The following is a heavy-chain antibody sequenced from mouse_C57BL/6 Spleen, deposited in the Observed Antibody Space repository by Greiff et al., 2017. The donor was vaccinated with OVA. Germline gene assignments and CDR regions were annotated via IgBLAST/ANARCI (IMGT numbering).Heavy chain of an antibody. CDR3: ARGNGNLDY. J-gene: IGHJ2*01. CDR2: IYPGDGDT. V-gene: IGHV1-82*01. Sequence: VKLQESGPELVKPGASVKISCKASGYAFSSSWMNWVKQRPGKGLEWIGRIYPGDGDTNYNGKFKGKATLTADKSSSTAYMQLSSLTSEDSAVYFCARGNGNLDYWGQGTTLTVSS. CDR1: GYAFSSSW. D-gene: IGHD2-1*01.